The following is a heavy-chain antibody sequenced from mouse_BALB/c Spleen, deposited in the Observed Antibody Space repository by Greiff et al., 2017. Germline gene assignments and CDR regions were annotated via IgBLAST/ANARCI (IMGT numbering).Heavy chain of an antibody. D-gene: IGHD2-2*01. CDR1: GFTFSSYA. J-gene: IGHJ3*01. V-gene: IGHV5-9-4*01. Sequence: EVQRVESGGGLVKPGGSLKLSCAASGFTFSSYAMSWVRQSPEKRLEWVAEISSGGSYTYYPDTVTGRFTISRDNAKNTLYLEMSSLRSEDTAMYYCAREHGYDSAWFAYWGQGTLVTVSA. CDR2: ISSGGSYT. CDR3: AREHGYDSAWFAY.